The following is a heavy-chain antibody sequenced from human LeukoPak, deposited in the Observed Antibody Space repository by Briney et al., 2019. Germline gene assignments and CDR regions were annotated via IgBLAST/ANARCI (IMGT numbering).Heavy chain of an antibody. J-gene: IGHJ4*02. CDR1: GGSISSYY. CDR3: ARVGGYDSRPRIWRAFDY. CDR2: IHTSGNT. V-gene: IGHV4-4*09. D-gene: IGHD3-22*01. Sequence: SETLSLTCTVSGGSISSYYWSWIRQPPGKGLEWIGYIHTSGNTNSNPSLKSRVTISVDTSKNQFSLKLSSVTAADTAVYYCARVGGYDSRPRIWRAFDYWGQGTLVTVSS.